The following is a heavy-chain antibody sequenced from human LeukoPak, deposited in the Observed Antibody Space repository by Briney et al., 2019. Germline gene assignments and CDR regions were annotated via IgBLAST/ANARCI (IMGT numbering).Heavy chain of an antibody. D-gene: IGHD7-27*01. CDR1: GRSISSYY. Sequence: SETLSLTCTVSGRSISSYYWSWIRQPPGKGLEWIGYIYYSGSTNYNPSLKSRVTISVDTSKNQFSLKLSSVTAADTAVYYCARYSRTGDWFDPWGQGTLVTVSS. CDR2: IYYSGST. J-gene: IGHJ5*02. CDR3: ARYSRTGDWFDP. V-gene: IGHV4-59*08.